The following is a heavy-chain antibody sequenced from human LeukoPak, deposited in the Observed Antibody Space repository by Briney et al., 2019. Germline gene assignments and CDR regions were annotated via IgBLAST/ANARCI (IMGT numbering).Heavy chain of an antibody. CDR1: GYTFTGYY. J-gene: IGHJ4*02. Sequence: ASVKVSCKASGYTFTGYYMHWVRQAPGQGLEWMGWINPNSGGTNYAQKFQGRVTMTRDTSISTAYMELSRLRSDDTAVYYCARDFRIAAAESSGGYWGQGTLVTVYS. CDR3: ARDFRIAAAESSGGY. CDR2: INPNSGGT. V-gene: IGHV1-2*02. D-gene: IGHD6-13*01.